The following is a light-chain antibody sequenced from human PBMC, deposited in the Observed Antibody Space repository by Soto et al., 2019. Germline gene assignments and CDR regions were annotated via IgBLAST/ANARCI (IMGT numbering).Light chain of an antibody. V-gene: IGLV2-14*01. CDR2: DVS. CDR1: SSDVGGYNY. CDR3: RSYTSSSRVV. J-gene: IGLJ2*01. Sequence: QSALTQPASVSGSPGQSITISCTGTSSDVGGYNYVSWYQQHPGKAPKLMIYDVSNRPSGVSNRFSGSKSGNTASLTISGLQAEDEADYYCRSYTSSSRVVFGGGTKLTVL.